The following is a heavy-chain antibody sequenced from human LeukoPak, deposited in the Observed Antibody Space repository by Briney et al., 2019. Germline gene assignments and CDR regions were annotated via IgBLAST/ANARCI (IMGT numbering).Heavy chain of an antibody. CDR1: GGTFSSYA. J-gene: IGHJ6*03. CDR2: IIPIFGTA. V-gene: IGHV1-69*06. Sequence: ASVKVSCKASGGTFSSYAISWVRQAPGQGLEWMGGIIPIFGTANYAQKFQGRVTITADKSTSTAYMKLSSLRSEDTAVYYCARAFRVGATTYYYYMDVWGKGTTVTVSS. CDR3: ARAFRVGATTYYYYMDV. D-gene: IGHD1-26*01.